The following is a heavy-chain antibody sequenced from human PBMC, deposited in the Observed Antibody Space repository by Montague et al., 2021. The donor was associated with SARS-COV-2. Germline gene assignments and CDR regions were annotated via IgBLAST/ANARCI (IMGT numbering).Heavy chain of an antibody. J-gene: IGHJ4*02. D-gene: IGHD3-3*01. CDR1: GGSISSGGYY. V-gene: IGHV4-31*03. CDR3: ARVVTIFGVGDTFDY. CDR2: FYYSGST. Sequence: TLSLTCTVSGGSISSGGYYWSWIPQHPGQGLEWIGYFYYSGSTYYNPSLKSRVTISVDTYKNQFSLKLSSVTAADTAVYYCARVVTIFGVGDTFDYWGQGTLVAVSS.